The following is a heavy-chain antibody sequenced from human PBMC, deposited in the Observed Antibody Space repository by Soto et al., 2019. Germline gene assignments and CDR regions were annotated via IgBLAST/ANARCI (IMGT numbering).Heavy chain of an antibody. D-gene: IGHD2-2*01. CDR2: IYSGGST. V-gene: IGHV3-53*01. CDR3: AKAGSTSWQFGS. CDR1: GFTVSSNY. J-gene: IGHJ4*02. Sequence: PGGSLRLSCAASGFTVSSNYMSWVRQAPGKGLEWVSVIYSGGSTYYEDSVKGRFAISRDTSKNTLYLQMTSLRAEDTAVYYCAKAGSTSWQFGSWGQGTLVTVSS.